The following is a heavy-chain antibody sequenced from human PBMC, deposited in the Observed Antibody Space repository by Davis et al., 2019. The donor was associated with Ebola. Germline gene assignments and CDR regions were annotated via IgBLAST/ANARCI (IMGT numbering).Heavy chain of an antibody. Sequence: ASVKVSCKASGYTFTGYYMHWVRQAPGQGLEWMGWINPNSGGTNYAQKFQGRVTMTRDTSISTAYMELSRLRSDDTAVYYCARDPKLWFGEYYYYGMDVWGQGTTVTVSS. V-gene: IGHV1-2*02. CDR1: GYTFTGYY. CDR3: ARDPKLWFGEYYYYGMDV. CDR2: INPNSGGT. D-gene: IGHD3-10*01. J-gene: IGHJ6*02.